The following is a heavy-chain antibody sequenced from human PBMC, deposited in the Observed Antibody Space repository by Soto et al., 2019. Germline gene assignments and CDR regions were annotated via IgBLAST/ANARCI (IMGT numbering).Heavy chain of an antibody. D-gene: IGHD6-13*01. Sequence: SETLSLTCTVSGGSISSSSYYWGWIRQPSGKGLEWIGYIYYSGSTYYNPSLKSRVTISVDTSKNQFSLKLSSVTAADTAVYYCARMRAAAGTIRVQDRTTDYWGQGTLVTVSS. V-gene: IGHV4-31*03. CDR3: ARMRAAAGTIRVQDRTTDY. CDR2: IYYSGST. CDR1: GGSISSSSYY. J-gene: IGHJ4*02.